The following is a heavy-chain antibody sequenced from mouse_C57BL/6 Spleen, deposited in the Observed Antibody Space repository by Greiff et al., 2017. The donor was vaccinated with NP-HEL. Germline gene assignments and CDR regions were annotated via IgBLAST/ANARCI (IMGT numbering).Heavy chain of an antibody. Sequence: QVQLKESGAELVKPGASVKMSCKASGYTFTTYPIEWMKQNHGKSLEWIGNFHPYNDDTKYNEKFKGKATLTVEKSSSTVYLELSRLTSDDSAVYYCARGNYYGSSYLYYFDYWGQGTTLTVSS. V-gene: IGHV1-47*01. J-gene: IGHJ2*01. D-gene: IGHD1-1*01. CDR3: ARGNYYGSSYLYYFDY. CDR1: GYTFTTYP. CDR2: FHPYNDDT.